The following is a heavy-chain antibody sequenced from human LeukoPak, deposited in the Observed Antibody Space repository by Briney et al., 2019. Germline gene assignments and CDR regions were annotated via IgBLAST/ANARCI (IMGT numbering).Heavy chain of an antibody. CDR2: ISYDGSNK. V-gene: IGHV3-30-3*01. CDR1: GFTFTTYA. J-gene: IGHJ4*02. Sequence: GGSLRLSCAASGFTFTTYAVFWVRQAPGMGLEWVATISYDGSNKWYADSVKGRFTFSRDNSKNTVYLQMNSLRPEDTAVYFCARVTRDDSGDYVTLDYWGRGTLVTVSS. D-gene: IGHD4-17*01. CDR3: ARVTRDDSGDYVTLDY.